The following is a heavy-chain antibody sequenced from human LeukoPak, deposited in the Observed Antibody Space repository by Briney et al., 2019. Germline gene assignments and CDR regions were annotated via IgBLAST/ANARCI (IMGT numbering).Heavy chain of an antibody. CDR3: ARHYYGSGSYHLDY. CDR1: GFTCSKYG. V-gene: IGHV3-30*03. Sequence: GRSRRLSCAAAGFTCSKYGMHGVRQAPGKGLEWVAVISYDGSNKYYADSVKGRFTISRDNAKNTLYLQMNSLRAEDTAVYYCARHYYGSGSYHLDYWGQGTLVPVSS. CDR2: ISYDGSNK. D-gene: IGHD3-10*01. J-gene: IGHJ4*02.